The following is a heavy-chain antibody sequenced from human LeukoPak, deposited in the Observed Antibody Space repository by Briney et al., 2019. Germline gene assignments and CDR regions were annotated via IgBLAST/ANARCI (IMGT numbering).Heavy chain of an antibody. V-gene: IGHV4-34*01. CDR3: ARGPHRIQRGLNYYGMDV. J-gene: IGHJ6*02. CDR1: GGSFSGYY. CDR2: INHSGST. D-gene: IGHD5-18*01. Sequence: SESLSLTCAVYGGSFSGYYWSWIRQPPGKGLEWIGEINHSGSTNYNPSLKSRVTISVDTSKNQFSLKLSSVTAADTAVYYCARGPHRIQRGLNYYGMDVWGQGTTVTVSS.